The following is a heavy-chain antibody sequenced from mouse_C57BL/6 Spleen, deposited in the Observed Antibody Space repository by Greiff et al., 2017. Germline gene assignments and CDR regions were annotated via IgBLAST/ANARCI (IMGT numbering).Heavy chain of an antibody. CDR2: IYPGDGDT. V-gene: IGHV1-80*01. D-gene: IGHD2-3*01. J-gene: IGHJ4*01. CDR1: GYAFSSYW. Sequence: VQLQQSGAELVKPGASVKISCKASGYAFSSYWMNWVKQRPGQGLEWIGQIYPGDGDTNYNGKFKGKATLTADKSSSTAYMQLSSLTSEDSAVYFCARRGYSGAMDYWGQGTSVTVSS. CDR3: ARRGYSGAMDY.